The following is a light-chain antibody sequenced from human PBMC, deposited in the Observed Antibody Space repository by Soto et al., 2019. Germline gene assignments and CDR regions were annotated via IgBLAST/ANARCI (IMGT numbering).Light chain of an antibody. J-gene: IGKJ5*01. CDR3: QQYNNWPIP. CDR2: GAS. CDR1: QNVNSN. V-gene: IGKV3-15*01. Sequence: EIVMTQSPVTLSVSPGERATLSCRASQNVNSNLAWYQQTPAQAPRLLIYGASTRATGIPVRFSGSGSGTEFTLTISSLQSEDFAVYYCQQYNNWPIPFGQGTRLEIK.